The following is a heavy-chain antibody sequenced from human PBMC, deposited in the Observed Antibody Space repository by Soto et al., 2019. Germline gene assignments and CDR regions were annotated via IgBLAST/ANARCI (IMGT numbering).Heavy chain of an antibody. V-gene: IGHV3-30*18. CDR1: GFTFSSYG. Sequence: QVQLVESGGGVVQPGRSLRLSCAASGFTFSSYGMHWVRQAPGKGLEWVAVISYDGSNKYYADSVKGRFTISRDNSKNTLYVQMNSLRAEDTAVYYCAKDSQQQMVRSGTFDYWGQGTLVTVSS. J-gene: IGHJ4*02. CDR3: AKDSQQQMVRSGTFDY. CDR2: ISYDGSNK. D-gene: IGHD6-13*01.